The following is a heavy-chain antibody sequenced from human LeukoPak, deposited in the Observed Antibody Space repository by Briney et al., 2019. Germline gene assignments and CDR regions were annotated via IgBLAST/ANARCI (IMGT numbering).Heavy chain of an antibody. Sequence: PGGSLRLSCAASGFTFSSYAMCWVRQAPGKGLEWVSAIGGSGGSTYYADSVRGRFTISRDISKNTLYLQMNSLRAEDTAVYYCAKDGNYDFWSGSGPHFDYWGQGTLVTVSS. J-gene: IGHJ4*02. CDR1: GFTFSSYA. CDR3: AKDGNYDFWSGSGPHFDY. D-gene: IGHD3-3*01. V-gene: IGHV3-23*01. CDR2: IGGSGGST.